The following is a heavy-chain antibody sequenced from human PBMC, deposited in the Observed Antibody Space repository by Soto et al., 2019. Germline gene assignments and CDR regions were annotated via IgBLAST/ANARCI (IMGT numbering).Heavy chain of an antibody. J-gene: IGHJ3*02. CDR3: GRCYLRRCIAAAGTGAFDI. D-gene: IGHD6-13*01. CDR1: GFTFSSYS. Sequence: GGSLRLSCAASGFTFSSYSMNWVRQAPGKGLEWVSSISSSSSYIYYADSVKGRFTISRDNAKNSLYLQMNSLRAEDTAVYYCGRCYLRRCIAAAGTGAFDIWGQGTMVTVSS. V-gene: IGHV3-21*01. CDR2: ISSSSSYI.